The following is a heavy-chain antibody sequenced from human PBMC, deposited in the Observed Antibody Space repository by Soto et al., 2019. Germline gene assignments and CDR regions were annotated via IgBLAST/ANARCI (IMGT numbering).Heavy chain of an antibody. V-gene: IGHV3-21*01. J-gene: IGHJ3*01. CDR3: ARGEYCSGGSCYSSPFDA. CDR1: GFTFSSYS. CDR2: ISSSSSYI. Sequence: GGSLRLSCAASGFTFSSYSINWVRQAPGKGLEWVSSISSSSSYIYYADSVKGRFTMSRDNAKNSLYLQMNSLRAEDTAVYYCARGEYCSGGSCYSSPFDAWGQGTMVTVSS. D-gene: IGHD2-15*01.